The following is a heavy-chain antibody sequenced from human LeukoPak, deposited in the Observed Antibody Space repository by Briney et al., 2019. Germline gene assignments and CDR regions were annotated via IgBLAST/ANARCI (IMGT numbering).Heavy chain of an antibody. D-gene: IGHD4-17*01. V-gene: IGHV3-66*01. Sequence: PGGSLRLSCAASGFTVSSNYMSWVRQAPGKGLEWVSVIYSGGSTYYADSVKGRFTISRDNSKNTLYLQINSLRAEDTAVYYCARDSDYWFDYWGQGTLVTVSS. J-gene: IGHJ4*02. CDR3: ARDSDYWFDY. CDR2: IYSGGST. CDR1: GFTVSSNY.